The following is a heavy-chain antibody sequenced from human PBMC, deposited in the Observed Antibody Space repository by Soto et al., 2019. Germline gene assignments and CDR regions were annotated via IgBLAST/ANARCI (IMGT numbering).Heavy chain of an antibody. CDR3: ATSGGGWYLY. Sequence: QVQLVQSGAEVKKPGASVKVSCKASGYTFSSYDINWVRQATGQGLEWMRWLTPNSGDTGYAQKFQGRVTLTRNTSITTAYTELSRLTSDDTAVYYCATSGGGWYLYWGQGTLVTVSS. CDR1: GYTFSSYD. D-gene: IGHD6-19*01. CDR2: LTPNSGDT. J-gene: IGHJ4*02. V-gene: IGHV1-8*01.